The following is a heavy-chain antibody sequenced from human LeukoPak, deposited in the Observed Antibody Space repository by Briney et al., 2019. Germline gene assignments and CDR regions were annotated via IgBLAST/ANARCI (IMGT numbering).Heavy chain of an antibody. Sequence: GGSLLLSCAASGFTFSSYAMHWVRQAPGKGLEGVAVISYDGSNKYYADSVKGRFTISRDNSKNTLYLQMNSLRAEDTAVYYCAREPYISIAAAGGYNWFDPWGQGTLVTVSS. D-gene: IGHD6-13*01. V-gene: IGHV3-30-3*01. J-gene: IGHJ5*02. CDR1: GFTFSSYA. CDR3: AREPYISIAAAGGYNWFDP. CDR2: ISYDGSNK.